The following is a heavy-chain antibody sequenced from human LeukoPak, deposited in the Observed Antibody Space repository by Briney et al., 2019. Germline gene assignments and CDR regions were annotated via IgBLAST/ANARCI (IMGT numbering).Heavy chain of an antibody. CDR3: ARIGSSSSWYRGFYFDY. J-gene: IGHJ4*02. CDR1: GGSISSYY. D-gene: IGHD6-13*01. Sequence: ETLSLTCTVSGGSISSYYWSWIRQPPGKGLEWIGYIYYSGSTYYNPSLKSRVTISVDTSKNQFSLKLSSVTAADTAVYYCARIGSSSSWYRGFYFDYWGQGTLVTVSS. CDR2: IYYSGST. V-gene: IGHV4-59*08.